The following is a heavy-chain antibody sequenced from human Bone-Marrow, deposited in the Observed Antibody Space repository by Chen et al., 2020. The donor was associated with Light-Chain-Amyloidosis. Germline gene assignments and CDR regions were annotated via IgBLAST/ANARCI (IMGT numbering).Heavy chain of an antibody. Sequence: EVRLVESGGGLVQPGGSLRLSCAASGFTFSRYFMSWVRQAPGKGLEWVADIRKDGNERYYVQSVKGRFTSSRDNAKNAVYLQMHSLGAEDSAIYFCARESSVAAPYYLDYWGQGIRVTVSA. V-gene: IGHV3-7*01. CDR1: GFTFSRYF. J-gene: IGHJ4*02. CDR2: IRKDGNER. D-gene: IGHD6-25*01. CDR3: ARESSVAAPYYLDY.